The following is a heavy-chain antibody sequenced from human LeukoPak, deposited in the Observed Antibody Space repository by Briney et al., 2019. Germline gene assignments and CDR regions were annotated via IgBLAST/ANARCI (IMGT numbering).Heavy chain of an antibody. V-gene: IGHV3-74*01. Sequence: PGGSLRLSCAASGFTFSSYWMHWVRQAPGKGLVWVSRIKSDGSSTSYADSVKGRFTISRDNSKNTLYLQMNSLRAEDTAVYYCAKAATMIVVVTRLDYWGQGTLVTVSS. J-gene: IGHJ4*02. CDR3: AKAATMIVVVTRLDY. D-gene: IGHD3-22*01. CDR1: GFTFSSYW. CDR2: IKSDGSST.